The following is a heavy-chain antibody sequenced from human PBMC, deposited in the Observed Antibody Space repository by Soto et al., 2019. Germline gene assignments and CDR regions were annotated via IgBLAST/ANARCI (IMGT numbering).Heavy chain of an antibody. CDR1: GASISGFY. CDR2: IYATGTT. V-gene: IGHV4-4*07. CDR3: VRDGTKTLRDWFDP. J-gene: IGHJ5*02. Sequence: PSETLSLTCTVSGASISGFYWSWIRKSAGKGLEWIGRIYATGTTDYNPSLKSRVMMSVDTSKKQFSLKLRSVTAADTAVYYCVRDGTKTLRDWFDPWGQGISVTVSS. D-gene: IGHD1-1*01.